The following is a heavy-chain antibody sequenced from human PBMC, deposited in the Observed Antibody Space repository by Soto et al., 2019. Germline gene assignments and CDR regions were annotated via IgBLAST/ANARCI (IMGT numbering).Heavy chain of an antibody. Sequence: PGGSLRLSCAASGFTFSSYAISWVRQAPGKGLEWVSVISGGGSSKYYADSVKGRFTISRDNSKNTLYLQMNSLRAEDTAVYYCASIYCSSTSCYDYDAFDIWGQGTMVTVSS. V-gene: IGHV3-23*01. CDR1: GFTFSSYA. CDR3: ASIYCSSTSCYDYDAFDI. D-gene: IGHD2-2*01. CDR2: ISGGGSSK. J-gene: IGHJ3*02.